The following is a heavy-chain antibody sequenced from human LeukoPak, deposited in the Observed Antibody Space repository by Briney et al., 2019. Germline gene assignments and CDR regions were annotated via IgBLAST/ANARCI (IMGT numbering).Heavy chain of an antibody. V-gene: IGHV3-23*01. CDR1: GFTFSTYA. D-gene: IGHD6-19*01. J-gene: IGHJ4*02. CDR3: ASTRSTSDWYTRGFEY. Sequence: GGSLRLSCAASGFTFSTYAMTWVRQAPGKGLEWVSSITGNGGRTYYADFVKGRFTISRDNARNSLYLQMNSLRAEDTAVYYCASTRSTSDWYTRGFEYWGQGTLVTVSS. CDR2: ITGNGGRT.